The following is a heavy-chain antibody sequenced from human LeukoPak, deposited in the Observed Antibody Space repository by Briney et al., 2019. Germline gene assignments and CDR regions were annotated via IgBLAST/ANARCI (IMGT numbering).Heavy chain of an antibody. J-gene: IGHJ4*02. Sequence: GGSLRLSCAASGFTFSSYWMNWVRLAPGKGLEWVAIIKADGSEEHYVDSVRGRFTVSRDNAKNSLYLQMSSLRVEDTAVYYCARSNYGPENWGQGTLVTVSS. CDR1: GFTFSSYW. CDR2: IKADGSEE. CDR3: ARSNYGPEN. D-gene: IGHD1-7*01. V-gene: IGHV3-7*01.